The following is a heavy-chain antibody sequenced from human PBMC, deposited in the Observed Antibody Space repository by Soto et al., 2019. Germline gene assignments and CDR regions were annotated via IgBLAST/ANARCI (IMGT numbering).Heavy chain of an antibody. CDR2: IKQDGSEK. J-gene: IGHJ4*02. CDR1: GFTFSSYW. Sequence: GGSLRLSCAASGFTFSSYWMSWVRQAPGKGLEWVANIKQDGSEKYYVDSVKGRFTISRDNAKNSLYLQMNSLRAEDTAVYYCARHGRSRSSSWFDYWGQGTLVTV. V-gene: IGHV3-7*01. CDR3: ARHGRSRSSSWFDY. D-gene: IGHD6-13*01.